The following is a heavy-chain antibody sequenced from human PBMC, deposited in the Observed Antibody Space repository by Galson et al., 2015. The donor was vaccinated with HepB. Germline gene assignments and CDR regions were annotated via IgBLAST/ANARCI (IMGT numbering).Heavy chain of an antibody. J-gene: IGHJ4*02. Sequence: SLRLSCAASGFTFSTYGMHWVRQAPGKGLEWVAFIRYDGSNKYYADFVKGRFTISRDNSKNTLYLQVSSLRAEDTAVYYCAKERSGGTYDTFDYWGQGTLVTVSS. CDR1: GFTFSTYG. V-gene: IGHV3-30*02. CDR2: IRYDGSNK. CDR3: AKERSGGTYDTFDY. D-gene: IGHD1-26*01.